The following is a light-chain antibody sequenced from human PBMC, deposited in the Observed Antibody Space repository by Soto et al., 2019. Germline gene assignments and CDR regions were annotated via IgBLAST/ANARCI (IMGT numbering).Light chain of an antibody. CDR3: SSYAGSNNFEV. CDR2: GVS. CDR1: SSDVGGYNY. J-gene: IGLJ1*01. V-gene: IGLV2-8*01. Sequence: QSALTQPPSASGSPGQSVTISCTGTSSDVGGYNYVSWYQQHPGKAPNLMIYGVSKRPSGVPDRFSGSKSGNTASLTVSGLQAEDEADYYCSSYAGSNNFEVFGTGTKVTVL.